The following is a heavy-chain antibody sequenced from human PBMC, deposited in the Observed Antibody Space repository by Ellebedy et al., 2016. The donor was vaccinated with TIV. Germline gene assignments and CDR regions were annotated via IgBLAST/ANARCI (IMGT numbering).Heavy chain of an antibody. V-gene: IGHV4-59*08. CDR2: IYYSEST. D-gene: IGHD6-13*01. CDR3: ARMVWQQPVSYAFDI. Sequence: MPSETLSLTCTVSGGSISSYYWSWIRQPPGKGLEWIGYIYYSESTNYNPSLKCRVTISVDTSKNQFSLKLSSVTAADTAVYFCARMVWQQPVSYAFDIWGQGTMVTVSS. J-gene: IGHJ3*02. CDR1: GGSISSYY.